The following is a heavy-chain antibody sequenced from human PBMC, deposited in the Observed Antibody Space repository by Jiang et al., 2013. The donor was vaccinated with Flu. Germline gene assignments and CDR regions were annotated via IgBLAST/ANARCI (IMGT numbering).Heavy chain of an antibody. V-gene: IGHV3-74*01. CDR1: GFTSGATG. J-gene: IGHJ6*02. CDR3: ARDKGYAMDV. CDR2: INSDGSTT. Sequence: LVQSGGSLRLSCVGSGFTSGATGCTGSAKLQGKGLVWVSHINSDGSTTTYADSVKGRFTISRDDAKNTVYLQMNSLRAEDTAVYFCARDKGYAMDVWGQGTTVTVSS.